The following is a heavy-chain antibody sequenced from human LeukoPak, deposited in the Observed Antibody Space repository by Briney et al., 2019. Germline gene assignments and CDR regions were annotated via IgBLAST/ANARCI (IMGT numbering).Heavy chain of an antibody. D-gene: IGHD3-22*01. V-gene: IGHV4-39*07. CDR1: GGSISSSSYY. CDR3: ARELYYYDSSGYYYGGPFDY. Sequence: SETLSLTCTVSGGSISSSSYYWGWIRQPPGKGLEWIGSIYYSGSTYYNPSLKSRVTISVDTSKNQFSLKLSSVTAADTAVYYCARELYYYDSSGYYYGGPFDYWGQGTLVTVSS. J-gene: IGHJ4*02. CDR2: IYYSGST.